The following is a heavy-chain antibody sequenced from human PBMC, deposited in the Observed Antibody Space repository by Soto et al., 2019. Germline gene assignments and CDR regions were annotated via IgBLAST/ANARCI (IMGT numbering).Heavy chain of an antibody. CDR1: VFTFINYG. J-gene: IGHJ3*02. V-gene: IGHV3-30*18. Sequence: GWSLRLSCASSVFTFINYGIHWVRQAPGKGLEWVAVISYDISKKYYADSVQGRFTVSRDNSKNTRYLQMNSLRVEDTAVYYCAKGVVEMATISDDAFDIWGQGTMVTVSS. D-gene: IGHD5-12*01. CDR3: AKGVVEMATISDDAFDI. CDR2: ISYDISKK.